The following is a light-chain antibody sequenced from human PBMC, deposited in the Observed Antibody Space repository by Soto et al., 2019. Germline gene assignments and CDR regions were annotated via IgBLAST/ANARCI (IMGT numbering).Light chain of an antibody. CDR1: TSNIGTNT. J-gene: IGLJ2*01. V-gene: IGLV1-44*01. CDR2: SND. Sequence: QSVLTQSPSASVTPGQRVSISCSGSTSNIGTNTVSWYQHVPGTAPKLLIYSNDQRPSAVPGRFSGSKSGTSASLAISGLLSEDEADYYCATWDDSLNVVFGGGTQLTVL. CDR3: ATWDDSLNVV.